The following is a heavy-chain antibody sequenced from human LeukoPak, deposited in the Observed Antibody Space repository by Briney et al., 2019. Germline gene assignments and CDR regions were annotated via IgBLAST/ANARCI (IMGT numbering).Heavy chain of an antibody. V-gene: IGHV3-74*03. CDR2: INNDGSGT. CDR3: VREYSTLDY. CDR1: GFTFSSYW. D-gene: IGHD2-15*01. Sequence: PGRSLRLSCAASGFTFSSYWMHWVRQAPGKGLVWVSRINNDGSGTKYADSVKGRFTISRDNAKNTLYLQMNSLRAEDTAVYYCVREYSTLDYWGQGTLVTVSS. J-gene: IGHJ4*02.